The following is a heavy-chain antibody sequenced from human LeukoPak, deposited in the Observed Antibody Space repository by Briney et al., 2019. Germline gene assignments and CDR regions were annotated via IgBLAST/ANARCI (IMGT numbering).Heavy chain of an antibody. Sequence: GRSLRLSCAASGFTFSRYTMHWVRQAPGKGLEWVAVMSNDGNYYADSVKGRFTISRDNAKNTLYLQVNSLRVEDTAVYYCASPQSGDYGALYFQHWGPGTLVTVSS. V-gene: IGHV3-30*04. D-gene: IGHD4-17*01. CDR2: MSNDGN. CDR1: GFTFSRYT. J-gene: IGHJ1*01. CDR3: ASPQSGDYGALYFQH.